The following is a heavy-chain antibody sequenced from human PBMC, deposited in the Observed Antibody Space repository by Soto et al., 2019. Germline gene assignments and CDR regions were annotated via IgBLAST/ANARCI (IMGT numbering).Heavy chain of an antibody. V-gene: IGHV5-51*01. CDR2: MFPGDSDT. J-gene: IGHJ6*02. CDR1: GYSFSSHW. Sequence: PRDSLNLSCNASGYSFSSHWGAWVRQRAGKGLGWMGLMFPGDSDTRYSPSFQGLVTISADTSISTAYLQWSSLKASDTAMYYCARRYCSTSSCPRNYYALDVWGQGTTVTVSS. CDR3: ARRYCSTSSCPRNYYALDV. D-gene: IGHD2-2*01.